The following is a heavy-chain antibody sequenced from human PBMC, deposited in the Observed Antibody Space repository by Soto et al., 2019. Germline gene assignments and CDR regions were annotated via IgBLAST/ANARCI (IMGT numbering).Heavy chain of an antibody. V-gene: IGHV4-61*01. CDR1: GGSVSSGSYY. Sequence: PSETLSLTCTVSGGSVSSGSYYWSWIRQPPGKGLEWIGYIYYSGSTNYNPSLKSRVTISVDTSKNQFSLKLSSVTAADTAVYYCARHAPYCSSTSHCAYGMDVWGQGTTVTVS. CDR3: ARHAPYCSSTSHCAYGMDV. CDR2: IYYSGST. D-gene: IGHD2-2*01. J-gene: IGHJ6*02.